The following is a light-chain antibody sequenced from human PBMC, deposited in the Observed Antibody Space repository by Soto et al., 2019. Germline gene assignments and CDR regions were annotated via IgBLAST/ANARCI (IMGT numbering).Light chain of an antibody. Sequence: EIVLTQSPAILSVSPGERATLSCRASQSISRSLAWYQQKPGQAPRLLISDASTRATGIPARFSGSGSGTQFTLTINSLQSEDFAVYYCQQYNNWPPITFGQGTRLEIK. CDR1: QSISRS. CDR3: QQYNNWPPIT. V-gene: IGKV3-15*01. CDR2: DAS. J-gene: IGKJ5*01.